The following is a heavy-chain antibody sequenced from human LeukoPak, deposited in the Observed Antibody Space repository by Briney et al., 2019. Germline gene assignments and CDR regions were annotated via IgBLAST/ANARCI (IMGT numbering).Heavy chain of an antibody. Sequence: GGSLRLSCAASGFTFSSYWMHWVRQAPGKGLVWVSRIDNDGSTTAYADSVKGRFTISRDNAKDTLYLQMNSLRAEDTAVYYCARDEKAYYGSGSYNYWGQGILVTVSS. D-gene: IGHD3-10*01. CDR1: GFTFSSYW. V-gene: IGHV3-74*01. CDR3: ARDEKAYYGSGSYNY. CDR2: IDNDGSTT. J-gene: IGHJ4*02.